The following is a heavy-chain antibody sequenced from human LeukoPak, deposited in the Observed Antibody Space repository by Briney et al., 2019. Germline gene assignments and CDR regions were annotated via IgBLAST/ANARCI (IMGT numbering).Heavy chain of an antibody. Sequence: SETLSLTCTVSSGSISSSSYYWGWIRQPPGKGLEWIGSIYYSGSTYYNPSLKSRVTISVDTSKNQFSLKLSSVTAADTAVYYCAGRYCSGGSCYTTTHVNWFDPWGQGTLVTVSS. V-gene: IGHV4-39*01. CDR3: AGRYCSGGSCYTTTHVNWFDP. D-gene: IGHD2-15*01. J-gene: IGHJ5*02. CDR1: SGSISSSSYY. CDR2: IYYSGST.